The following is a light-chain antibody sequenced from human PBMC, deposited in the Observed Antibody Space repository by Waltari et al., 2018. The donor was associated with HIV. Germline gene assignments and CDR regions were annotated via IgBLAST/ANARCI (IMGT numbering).Light chain of an antibody. Sequence: QAVVTQEPSLTVSPGDTVTLTCGSSTGAVTSGHYPYWFQQKPGQAPTTVIYDTKNKPSWTPARFSCSLVWDKAALALSGAQPEDEADYNCLLSYNGGPWVFGGGTKLTVL. CDR2: DTK. CDR1: TGAVTSGHY. V-gene: IGLV7-46*01. J-gene: IGLJ3*02. CDR3: LLSYNGGPWV.